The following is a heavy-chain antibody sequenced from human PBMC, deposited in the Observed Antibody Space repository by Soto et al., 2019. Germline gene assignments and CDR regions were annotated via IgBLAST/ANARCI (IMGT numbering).Heavy chain of an antibody. CDR1: GGSISSGGYY. D-gene: IGHD2-2*01. J-gene: IGHJ6*02. Sequence: SETVSLTCTVSGGSISSGGYYWSWIRQHPGKGLEWIGYIYYSGSTYYNPSLKSRVTISVDTSKNQFSLKLSSVTAADTAVYYCARVVSVVVPADYGMDVWGQGTTVTVSS. V-gene: IGHV4-31*03. CDR3: ARVVSVVVPADYGMDV. CDR2: IYYSGST.